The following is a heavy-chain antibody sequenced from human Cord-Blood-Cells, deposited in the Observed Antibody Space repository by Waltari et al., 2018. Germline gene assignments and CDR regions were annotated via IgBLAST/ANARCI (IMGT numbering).Heavy chain of an antibody. V-gene: IGHV4-39*01. Sequence: QLQLQESGPGLVKPSETLSLTCTVSGGSISSSSYYWGWIRQPPGKGLEWIGSIYSSGSTYYNPSLKSGVTISVDTSKNPFSLKLSSVTAADTAVYYCARPSHKVSSYYYYGMDVWGQGTTVTVSS. J-gene: IGHJ6*02. CDR2: IYSSGST. CDR1: GGSISSSSYY. CDR3: ARPSHKVSSYYYYGMDV.